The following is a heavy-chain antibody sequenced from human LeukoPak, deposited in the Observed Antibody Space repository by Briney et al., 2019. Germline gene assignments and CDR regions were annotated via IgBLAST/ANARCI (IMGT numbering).Heavy chain of an antibody. CDR3: ARTRSSGTCDY. CDR2: IQNSGIT. V-gene: IGHV4-59*01. D-gene: IGHD1-26*01. CDR1: GVSISSYY. Sequence: SETLSLTCTVSGVSISSYYWNWIRQPPGKGLEWIGYIQNSGITGYNPSLKSRVTISLETSKNHFSLKLTSVTAADTAVYYCARTRSSGTCDYWGQGTPVTVS. J-gene: IGHJ4*02.